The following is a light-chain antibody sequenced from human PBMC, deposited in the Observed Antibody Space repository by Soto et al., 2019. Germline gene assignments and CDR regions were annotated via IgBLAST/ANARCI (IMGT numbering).Light chain of an antibody. V-gene: IGKV1-5*01. J-gene: IGKJ1*01. CDR2: DAS. Sequence: DLQMTQSPSTLSASVRDRVTITFRASQSISSWLAWYQQKPGKAPKLLIYDASSLESGVPSRFSGSGSGTEFTLTISSLQPDDFATYYCQQYNSYRWTFGQGNKVDI. CDR1: QSISSW. CDR3: QQYNSYRWT.